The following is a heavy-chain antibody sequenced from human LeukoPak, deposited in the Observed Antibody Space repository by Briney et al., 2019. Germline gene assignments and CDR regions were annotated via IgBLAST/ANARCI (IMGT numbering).Heavy chain of an antibody. CDR1: GFTFSSYS. CDR3: SRLRGYSYGYADN. D-gene: IGHD5-18*01. Sequence: PGGSLRLSCAASGFTFSSYSMNWVRQAPGKGLEWGSYISSSGSTIDYADSVKGRFTISRDNAKNSLYLQMNSLRAEDTAVYYCSRLRGYSYGYADNWGQGSLVTVSS. V-gene: IGHV3-48*04. J-gene: IGHJ4*02. CDR2: ISSSGSTI.